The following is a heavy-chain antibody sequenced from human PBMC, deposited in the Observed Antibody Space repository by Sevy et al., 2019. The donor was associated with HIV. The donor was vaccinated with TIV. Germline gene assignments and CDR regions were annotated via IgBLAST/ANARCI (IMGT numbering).Heavy chain of an antibody. CDR2: ISSSGIT. Sequence: SETLSLTCTVSGGSISPYFWAWIRQPAGKQLEWIGRISSSGITNSNPSLKSRVTMSIDTSKNDFSLKLSFVTAADTAFYYCARDALETGGRNWFDLWGQGTLVTVSS. V-gene: IGHV4-4*07. D-gene: IGHD3-16*01. CDR3: ARDALETGGRNWFDL. J-gene: IGHJ5*02. CDR1: GGSISPYF.